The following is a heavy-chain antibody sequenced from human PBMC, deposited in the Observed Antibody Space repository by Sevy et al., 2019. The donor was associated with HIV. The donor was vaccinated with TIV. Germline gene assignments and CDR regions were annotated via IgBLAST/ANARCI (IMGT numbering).Heavy chain of an antibody. J-gene: IGHJ5*02. D-gene: IGHD3-10*01. CDR2: IYTSGST. CDR3: ARESVTMVRGVINWFDP. CDR1: GGSISSYY. V-gene: IGHV4-4*07. Sequence: SETLSLTCTVSGGSISSYYWSWIRQPTGKGLEWIGRIYTSGSTNYNPSLKSRVTMSVDTSKNQFSLKLSSVTAADTAVYYCARESVTMVRGVINWFDPWGQGTLVTVSS.